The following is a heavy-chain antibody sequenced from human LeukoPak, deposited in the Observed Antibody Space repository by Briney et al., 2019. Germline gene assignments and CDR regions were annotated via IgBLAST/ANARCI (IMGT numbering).Heavy chain of an antibody. CDR2: INPNSGGT. J-gene: IGHJ6*02. CDR3: ARIGIAVDSHGMDV. CDR1: GYTFTGYY. Sequence: ASVKVSCTASGYTFTGYYMHWVRQAPGQGLEWMGWINPNSGGTNYAQKFQGWVTMTRDTSISTAYMELSRLRSDDTAVYYCARIGIAVDSHGMDVWGQGTTVTVSS. D-gene: IGHD6-19*01. V-gene: IGHV1-2*04.